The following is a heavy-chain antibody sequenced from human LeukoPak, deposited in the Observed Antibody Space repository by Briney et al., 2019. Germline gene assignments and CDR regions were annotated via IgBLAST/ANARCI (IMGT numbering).Heavy chain of an antibody. J-gene: IGHJ6*02. CDR1: GFTFSSYA. CDR2: ISYDGSNK. Sequence: GGSLRLSCAASGFTFSSYAMHWVRQAPGKGLEWVAVISYDGSNKYYADSVKGRFTISRDNSKNTLYLQMNSLRAEDTAVYYCAKDSIGYGDYVEVYYYYGMDVWGQGTTVTVSS. V-gene: IGHV3-30-3*01. D-gene: IGHD4-17*01. CDR3: AKDSIGYGDYVEVYYYYGMDV.